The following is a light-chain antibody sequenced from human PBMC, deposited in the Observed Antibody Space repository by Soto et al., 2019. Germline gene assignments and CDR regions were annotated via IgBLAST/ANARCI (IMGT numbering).Light chain of an antibody. Sequence: DIVMIQSPLSLPVTPGESASISCRSSLSLLAYNGDNYMDWYLQKPGQSPQLLIYLGSNRASGVPDRFSGSGSGTDFTLKISRVEAEDFGVYYCFHTLQNPLTVGQGTRLEIK. J-gene: IGKJ5*01. CDR1: LSLLAYNGDNY. CDR2: LGS. V-gene: IGKV2-28*01. CDR3: FHTLQNPLT.